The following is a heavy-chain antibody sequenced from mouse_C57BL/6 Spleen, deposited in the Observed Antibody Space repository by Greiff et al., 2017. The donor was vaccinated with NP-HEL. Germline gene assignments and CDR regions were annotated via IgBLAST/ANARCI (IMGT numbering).Heavy chain of an antibody. CDR1: GYSFTGYY. J-gene: IGHJ4*01. CDR2: IYPYNGVS. Sequence: VQLQESGPELVKPGASVKISCKASGYSFTGYYMHWVKQSHGHILDWIGYIYPYNGVSSYNQKFKGKATLTVDKSSSTAYMELRSLTSEDSAVYYCARSDVLRRVYYAMDYWGQGTSVTVSS. CDR3: ARSDVLRRVYYAMDY. D-gene: IGHD1-1*01. V-gene: IGHV1-31*01.